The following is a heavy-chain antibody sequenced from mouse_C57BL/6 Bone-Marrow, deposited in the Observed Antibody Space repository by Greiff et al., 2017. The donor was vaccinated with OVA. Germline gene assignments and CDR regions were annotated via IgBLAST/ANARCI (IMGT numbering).Heavy chain of an antibody. CDR1: GYTFTSYW. J-gene: IGHJ2*01. CDR2: IYPGSGST. CDR3: ARQLRGFDY. Sequence: VKLKQPGAELVKPGASVKMSCKASGYTFTSYWITWVKQRPGQGLEWIGDIYPGSGSTNYNEKFKSKATLTVDTSSSTAYMQLSSLTSEDSAVYYCARQLRGFDYWGQGTTLTVSS. V-gene: IGHV1-55*01. D-gene: IGHD3-2*02.